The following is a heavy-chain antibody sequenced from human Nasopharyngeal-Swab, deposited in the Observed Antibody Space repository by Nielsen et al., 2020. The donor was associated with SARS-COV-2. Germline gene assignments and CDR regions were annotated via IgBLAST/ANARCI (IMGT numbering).Heavy chain of an antibody. CDR3: ARGVPAAAFDY. J-gene: IGHJ4*02. Sequence: GGSLRLSCAASGFTFSSYGMHWVRQAPGKGLEWVAVMWYDGSNKYYADSVKGRFTISRDNSKNTLYLQMNSLRAEDTAVYYCARGVPAAAFDYWGQGTLVTVSS. CDR1: GFTFSSYG. V-gene: IGHV3-33*01. CDR2: MWYDGSNK. D-gene: IGHD2-2*01.